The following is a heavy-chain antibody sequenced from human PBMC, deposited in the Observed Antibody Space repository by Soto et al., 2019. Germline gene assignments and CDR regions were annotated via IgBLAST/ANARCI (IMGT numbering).Heavy chain of an antibody. CDR2: IYWDDDK. J-gene: IGHJ4*02. CDR3: AHVTIVVVINQPLFDY. CDR1: GFSLSTSGVG. V-gene: IGHV2-5*02. D-gene: IGHD3-22*01. Sequence: QITLKESGPTLVKPTQTLTLTCTFSGFSLSTSGVGVGWIRQPPGKALEWLALIYWDDDKRYSPSLKSRLTITKDTSKNQVVLTMTNMHPVDTATYYCAHVTIVVVINQPLFDYWGQGTLVTVSS.